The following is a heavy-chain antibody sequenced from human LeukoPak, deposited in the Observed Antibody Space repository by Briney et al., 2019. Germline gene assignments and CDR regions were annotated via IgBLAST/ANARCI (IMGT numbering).Heavy chain of an antibody. CDR1: GYTFTGYY. J-gene: IGHJ3*02. Sequence: ASVKVSCKASGYTFTGYYMHWVRQAPGQGLEWMGWINPNSGGTNYAQKFQGRVTMTRDTSISTAYMELSRLRSDDTAVYSCASVGGSYEIAFDIWGQGTMVTVSS. CDR2: INPNSGGT. V-gene: IGHV1-2*02. CDR3: ASVGGSYEIAFDI. D-gene: IGHD1-26*01.